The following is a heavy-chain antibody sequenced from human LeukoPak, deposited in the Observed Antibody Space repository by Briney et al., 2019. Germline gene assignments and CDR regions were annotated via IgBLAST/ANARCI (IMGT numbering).Heavy chain of an antibody. J-gene: IGHJ4*02. Sequence: GASVKVSCKASGYTFTGYYMHWVRQAPGQGLEWMGWINPHSGDTNYAQKFQGRVTMTRDTSTSTAYMEVSRLRSDDTAVYYCAKDMRSRGYSGYDCFDYWGQGTLVTVSP. CDR1: GYTFTGYY. D-gene: IGHD5-12*01. CDR3: AKDMRSRGYSGYDCFDY. V-gene: IGHV1-2*02. CDR2: INPHSGDT.